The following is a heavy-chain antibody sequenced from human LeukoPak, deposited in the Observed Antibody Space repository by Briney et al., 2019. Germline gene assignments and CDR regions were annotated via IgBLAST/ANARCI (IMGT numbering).Heavy chain of an antibody. Sequence: SETLSLTCAVYGGSFSGYYWSWIRQPPGKGLEWIGEINHSGSTNYNPSLKSRVTISVDTSKNQFSLKLSSVTAADTAVYYCARRSGGSFDYWGQGTLVTVSS. CDR1: GGSFSGYY. V-gene: IGHV4-34*01. D-gene: IGHD2-15*01. CDR3: ARRSGGSFDY. CDR2: INHSGST. J-gene: IGHJ4*02.